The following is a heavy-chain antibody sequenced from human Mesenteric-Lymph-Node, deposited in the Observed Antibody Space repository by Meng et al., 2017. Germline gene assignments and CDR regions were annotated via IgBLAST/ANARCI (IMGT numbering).Heavy chain of an antibody. CDR3: AKDMGIVATIWPSNYYGMDV. CDR1: GFTFDDYA. Sequence: GESLKISCAASGFTFDDYAMHWVRQAPGKGLEWVSLISWDGGSTYYADSVKGRFTISRDNSKNSLYLQMNSLRAEDTALYYCAKDMGIVATIWPSNYYGMDVWDQGTMVTVSS. J-gene: IGHJ6*02. V-gene: IGHV3-43D*03. CDR2: ISWDGGST. D-gene: IGHD5-12*01.